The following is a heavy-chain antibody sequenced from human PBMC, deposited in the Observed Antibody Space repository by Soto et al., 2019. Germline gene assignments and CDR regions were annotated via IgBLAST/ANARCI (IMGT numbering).Heavy chain of an antibody. CDR2: IYYSGST. Sequence: SETLSLTCTVSGGSISSYYWSWIRQPPGKGLEWIGYIYYSGSTNYNPSLKSRVTISVDTSKSQFSLKLSSVTAADTAVYYCARWEVGATTGFDYWGQGTLVTVSS. CDR3: ARWEVGATTGFDY. J-gene: IGHJ4*02. V-gene: IGHV4-59*01. CDR1: GGSISSYY. D-gene: IGHD1-26*01.